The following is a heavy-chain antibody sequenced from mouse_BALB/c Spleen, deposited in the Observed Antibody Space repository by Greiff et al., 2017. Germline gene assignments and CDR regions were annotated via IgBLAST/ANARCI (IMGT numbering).Heavy chain of an antibody. CDR3: ARGRGGSFDY. CDR2: ISSGDST. CDR1: GFTFSSYA. Sequence: EVHLVESGGGLVKPGGSLKLSCAASGFTFSSYAMPWVRQTPEQRLEWVASISSGDSTYYPDSEKGRFTISRENARNILYLQMSSLRSEDTAMYYCARGRGGSFDYWGQGTTLTVSS. V-gene: IGHV5-6-5*01. J-gene: IGHJ2*01.